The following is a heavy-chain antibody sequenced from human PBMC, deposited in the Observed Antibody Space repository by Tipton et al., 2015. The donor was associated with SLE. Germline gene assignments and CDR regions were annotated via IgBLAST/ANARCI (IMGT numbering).Heavy chain of an antibody. CDR2: IYCSGST. D-gene: IGHD4-23*01. CDR1: GGSISSYY. Sequence: TLSLTCTVSGGSISSYYWSWIRQPPGKGLEWIGYIYCSGSTNYNPSLKSRVTISVDTSKSQFSLKLTSVTAADTAMYYCTSGGGFYFDYWGQGTLVTVSS. V-gene: IGHV4-59*07. CDR3: TSGGGFYFDY. J-gene: IGHJ4*02.